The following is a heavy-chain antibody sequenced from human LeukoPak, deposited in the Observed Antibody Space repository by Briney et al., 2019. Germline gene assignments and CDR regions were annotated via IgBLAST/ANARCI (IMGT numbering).Heavy chain of an antibody. CDR3: ARIICSSTRCYRRGTFDI. CDR1: GYSISSGYY. D-gene: IGHD2-2*02. J-gene: IGHJ3*02. Sequence: SETLSLTCAVSGYSISSGYYWGWIRQPPGKGLEWIGTIYYSGGTYYNSSLKNRVTISVDTSKNQFSLKLSSVTASDTAVYYCARIICSSTRCYRRGTFDIWGQGTMVTVSS. V-gene: IGHV4-38-2*01. CDR2: IYYSGGT.